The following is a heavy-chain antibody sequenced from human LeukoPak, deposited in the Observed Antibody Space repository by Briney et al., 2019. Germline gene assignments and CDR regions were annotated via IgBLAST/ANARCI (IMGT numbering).Heavy chain of an antibody. CDR2: IYTSGST. CDR1: GGSISSYY. D-gene: IGHD3-10*01. J-gene: IGHJ6*03. CDR3: ARERFDRFGELLPYYYYYYMDV. Sequence: SETLSLTCTVSGGSISSYYWSWIRQPAGKGLEWIGRIYTSGSTNYNPSLKSRVTMSVDTSENQFSLKLSSVTAADTAVYYCARERFDRFGELLPYYYYYYMDVWGKGTTVTVSS. V-gene: IGHV4-4*07.